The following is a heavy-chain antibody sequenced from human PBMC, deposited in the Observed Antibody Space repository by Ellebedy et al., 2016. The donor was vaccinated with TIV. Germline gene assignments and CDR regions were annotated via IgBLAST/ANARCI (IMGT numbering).Heavy chain of an antibody. CDR3: ARGPPLFDP. J-gene: IGHJ5*02. CDR1: GFTFRDYT. V-gene: IGHV3-48*04. Sequence: GGSLRLSCAASGFTFRDYTMNWVRQAPGKGLEWVSYIGIGATTIYYADSVKGRFTISRDNAKNSLFLQMNSLRADDTAVYYCARGPPLFDPWGQGTLVTVSS. CDR2: IGIGATTI.